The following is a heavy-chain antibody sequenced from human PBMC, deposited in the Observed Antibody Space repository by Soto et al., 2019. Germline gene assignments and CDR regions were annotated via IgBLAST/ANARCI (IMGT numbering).Heavy chain of an antibody. CDR3: ARDRQPPTVTTLFGWFDP. J-gene: IGHJ5*02. CDR2: ISYDGSNK. CDR1: GFTFSSYA. Sequence: QVQLVESGGGVVQPGRSLRLSCAASGFTFSSYAMHWVRQAPGKGLEWVAVISYDGSNKYYADSVKGRFTISRDNSKNTLYLQMNSLRAEDTAVYYCARDRQPPTVTTLFGWFDPWGQGTLVTVSS. V-gene: IGHV3-30-3*01. D-gene: IGHD4-17*01.